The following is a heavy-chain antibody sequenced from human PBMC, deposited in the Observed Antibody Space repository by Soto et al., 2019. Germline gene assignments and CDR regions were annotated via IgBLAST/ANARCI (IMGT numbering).Heavy chain of an antibody. CDR3: ARVWFGEFRAFDL. CDR1: GGSISSGGYY. CDR2: IYYSGST. Sequence: SETLSLTCTVSGGSISSGGYYWSWIRQHPGKGLEWIGYIYYSGSTYYNPSLKSRVTISVDTSKNQFSLKLSSVTAADTAVYYCARVWFGEFRAFDLWGQGTMVTVSS. V-gene: IGHV4-31*03. D-gene: IGHD3-10*01. J-gene: IGHJ3*01.